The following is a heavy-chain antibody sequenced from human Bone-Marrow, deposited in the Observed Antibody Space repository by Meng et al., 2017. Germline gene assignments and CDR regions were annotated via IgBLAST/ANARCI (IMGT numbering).Heavy chain of an antibody. CDR1: GGSISSSSYY. J-gene: IGHJ3*02. Sequence: SETLSLTCTVSGGSISSSSYYWGWIRQPPGKGLEWIGEINHSGSTNYNPSLKSRVTISVDTSKNQFSLKLSSVTAADTAVYYCARDFIARDYLVELQPGHEIVDAFDIWGQGTMVTVSS. V-gene: IGHV4-39*07. CDR3: ARDFIARDYLVELQPGHEIVDAFDI. D-gene: IGHD1-26*01. CDR2: INHSGST.